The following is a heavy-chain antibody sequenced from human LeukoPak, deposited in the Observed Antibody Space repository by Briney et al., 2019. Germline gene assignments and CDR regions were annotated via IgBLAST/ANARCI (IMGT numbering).Heavy chain of an antibody. J-gene: IGHJ3*02. CDR1: GFTFSSYG. CDR3: AKDSGDFWSGYYTGIDAFDI. D-gene: IGHD3-3*01. Sequence: PGGSLRLSCAVSGFTFSSYGMHWVRQAPGKGLEWVAFIRYDGSNKYCADSVKGRFTISRDNSKNTLYLQMNSLRAEDTAVYYCAKDSGDFWSGYYTGIDAFDIWGQGTMVTVSS. CDR2: IRYDGSNK. V-gene: IGHV3-30*02.